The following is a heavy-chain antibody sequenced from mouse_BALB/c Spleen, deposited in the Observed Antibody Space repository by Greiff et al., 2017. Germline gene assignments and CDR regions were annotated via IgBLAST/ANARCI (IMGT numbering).Heavy chain of an antibody. CDR2: ISSGGST. J-gene: IGHJ1*03. V-gene: IGHV5-6-5*01. CDR3: AREGVYWYFDV. CDR1: GFTFSSYA. Sequence: EVHLVESGGGLVKPGGSLKLSCAASGFTFSSYAMSWVRQTPEKRLEWVASISSGGSTYYPDSVKGRFTISRDNARNILYLQMSSLRSEDTAMYYCAREGVYWYFDVWGTGTTVTVSS.